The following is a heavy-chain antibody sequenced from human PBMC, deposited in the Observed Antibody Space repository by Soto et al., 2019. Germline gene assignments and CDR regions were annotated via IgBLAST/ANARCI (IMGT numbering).Heavy chain of an antibody. J-gene: IGHJ4*02. D-gene: IGHD5-12*01. V-gene: IGHV4-4*02. CDR2: IYHSAST. CDR3: ARRHVKLSWKYIDY. Sequence: QVQLQESGPGLVKPSGTLSLTCAVSGGSISSSNWWSWVRQPPGKGLEWIGEIYHSASTNYNPSLQSRVTISVDKSKNQFSLKLSSVTAADTAVYYCARRHVKLSWKYIDYWGQGTLVTVSS. CDR1: GGSISSSNW.